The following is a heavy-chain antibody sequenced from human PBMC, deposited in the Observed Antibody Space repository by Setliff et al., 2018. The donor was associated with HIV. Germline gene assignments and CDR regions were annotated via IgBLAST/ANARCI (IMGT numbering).Heavy chain of an antibody. J-gene: IGHJ3*01. D-gene: IGHD3-3*01. CDR1: DGSFSSSTHS. CDR2: IHSSGTT. CDR3: ARHKTNYDFYAFDV. V-gene: IGHV4-39*01. Sequence: PSETLSLTCTVSDGSFSSSTHSWGWIRQPPGMGLEWIGSIHSSGTTDYNPSLKSRVAMSVDTSRSQFSLKLRSVTAADTAVYYCARHKTNYDFYAFDVWGQGTMVSV.